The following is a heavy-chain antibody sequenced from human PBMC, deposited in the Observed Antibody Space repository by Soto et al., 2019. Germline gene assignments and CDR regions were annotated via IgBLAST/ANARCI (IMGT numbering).Heavy chain of an antibody. CDR2: IYYSGST. CDR1: GGSISSSSYY. J-gene: IGHJ4*02. Sequence: SETLSLTCTVSGGSISSSSYYWGWIRQPPGKGLEWIGSIYYSGSTYYNPSLKSRVTISVDTSKNQFSLKLSSVTAADTAVYYCARHFYSYVKAGMLFPELYYFDYWGQGTLVTVSS. D-gene: IGHD5-18*01. CDR3: ARHFYSYVKAGMLFPELYYFDY. V-gene: IGHV4-39*01.